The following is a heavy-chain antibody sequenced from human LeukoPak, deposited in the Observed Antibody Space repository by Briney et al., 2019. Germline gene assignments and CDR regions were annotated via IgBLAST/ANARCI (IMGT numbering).Heavy chain of an antibody. J-gene: IGHJ4*02. CDR3: ARLSFGGDLVAVFDH. V-gene: IGHV4-59*08. D-gene: IGHD3-16*02. CDR1: GGSISNYY. CDR2: IYYSGST. Sequence: SETLSLTCTVSGGSISNYYWSWIRQPPGKGLECIGYIYYSGSTNYNPSLKSRVTISVDTSKNQFSLKLTSVTAADTAVYYCARLSFGGDLVAVFDHWGQGTLVTVSS.